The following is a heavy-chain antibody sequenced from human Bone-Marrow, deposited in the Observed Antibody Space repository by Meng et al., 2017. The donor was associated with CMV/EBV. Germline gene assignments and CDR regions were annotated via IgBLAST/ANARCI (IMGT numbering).Heavy chain of an antibody. D-gene: IGHD3-3*01. Sequence: SETLSLTCTVSGGSIISSSYYWGWIRQPPGKGLECIGSIYYSGSTYYNPSLKSRVTISVETSKNQFSLKLSSVTAPDTAVYYCARDPGVEVLRFLEGYHQGGWLDPWGQGTLVTVSS. CDR1: GGSIISSSYY. J-gene: IGHJ5*02. CDR2: IYYSGST. CDR3: ARDPGVEVLRFLEGYHQGGWLDP. V-gene: IGHV4-39*07.